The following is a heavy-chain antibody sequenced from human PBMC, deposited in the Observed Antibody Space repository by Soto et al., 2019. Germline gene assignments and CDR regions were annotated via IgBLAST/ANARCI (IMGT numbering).Heavy chain of an antibody. CDR3: TRGRLYYDPGTYAN. Sequence: KTSETLALTCAVYGGSFSYYYWSWIRQSPGKGLEWIGEISVSGTTKYNPSLKSRVIISMHTSTNQFSLYLSSVTAADTAVYYCTRGRLYYDPGTYANWGQGTLVTVSS. CDR2: ISVSGTT. V-gene: IGHV4-34*01. J-gene: IGHJ4*02. D-gene: IGHD3-10*01. CDR1: GGSFSYYY.